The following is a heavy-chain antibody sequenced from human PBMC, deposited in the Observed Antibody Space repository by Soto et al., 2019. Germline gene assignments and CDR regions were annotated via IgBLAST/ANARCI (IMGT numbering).Heavy chain of an antibody. CDR3: TRDLLYDFWHTRVNFDI. CDR2: IRSKAYGGTT. V-gene: IGHV3-49*03. Sequence: GGSLRLSCTASGFTFGDYAMSWFRQAPGKGLEWVGFIRSKAYGGTTEYAASVKGRFTISRDDSKSIAYLQMNSLKTEDTAVYYCTRDLLYDFWHTRVNFDIWGQGTMVTVSS. CDR1: GFTFGDYA. D-gene: IGHD3-3*01. J-gene: IGHJ3*02.